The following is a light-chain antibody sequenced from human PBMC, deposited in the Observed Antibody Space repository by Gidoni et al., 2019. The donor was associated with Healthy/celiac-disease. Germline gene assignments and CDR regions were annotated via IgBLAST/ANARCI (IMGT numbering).Light chain of an antibody. CDR3: QQSYSTLWT. Sequence: DIQMTQSPSSLSASVGDRVTITCRASQSISSYLNWNQQKPGKAPKLLFYAASSLQSGVPSRFSGSGSGTDFTLTISSLQPEDFATYYCQQSYSTLWTFGQGTKVEIK. J-gene: IGKJ1*01. CDR2: AAS. CDR1: QSISSY. V-gene: IGKV1-39*01.